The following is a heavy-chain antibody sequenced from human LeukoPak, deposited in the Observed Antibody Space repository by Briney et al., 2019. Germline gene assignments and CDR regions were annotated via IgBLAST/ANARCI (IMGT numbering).Heavy chain of an antibody. V-gene: IGHV6-1*01. D-gene: IGHD4-23*01. J-gene: IGHJ4*02. CDR1: GDSVSSNSAA. CDR3: ARAERIGNIRYFDY. Sequence: SQTLSLTCVISGDSVSSNSAAWNWIRQSPSGGLEWLGRTYYRSKWYNDYAVSVKSRITINPDTSKNQFSLQLNSVTPEDTAVYYCARAERIGNIRYFDYWGQGTLVTVSS. CDR2: TYYRSKWYN.